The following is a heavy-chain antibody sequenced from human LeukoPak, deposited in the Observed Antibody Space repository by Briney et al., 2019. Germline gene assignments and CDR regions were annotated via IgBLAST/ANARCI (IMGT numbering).Heavy chain of an antibody. CDR2: IYYSGST. CDR1: GGSISSSSYY. V-gene: IGHV4-39*01. D-gene: IGHD2-2*01. J-gene: IGHJ6*03. Sequence: NPSETVSLTCTVSGGSISSSSYYWGWIRQPPGKGLEWIGSIYYSGSTYYNPSLKSRVTISVDTSKNQFSLKLSSVTAADTAVYYCARQYCSSTSCYEIIYYYYYYYMDVWGKGTTVTISS. CDR3: ARQYCSSTSCYEIIYYYYYYYMDV.